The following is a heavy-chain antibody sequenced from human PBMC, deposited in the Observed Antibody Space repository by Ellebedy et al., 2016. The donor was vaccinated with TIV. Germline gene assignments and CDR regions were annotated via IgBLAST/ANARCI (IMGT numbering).Heavy chain of an antibody. Sequence: PGGSLRLSCEASGFKFSNYAMIWVRQAPGKGLVWVSHIENGGNTAYADSVKGRFTISRDNAKNTVYLQMNSLRDEDTAAYYCARGAGGFDRWGRGTLVTVSS. CDR3: ARGAGGFDR. CDR1: GFKFSNYA. CDR2: IENGGNT. D-gene: IGHD3-10*01. V-gene: IGHV3-74*01. J-gene: IGHJ5*02.